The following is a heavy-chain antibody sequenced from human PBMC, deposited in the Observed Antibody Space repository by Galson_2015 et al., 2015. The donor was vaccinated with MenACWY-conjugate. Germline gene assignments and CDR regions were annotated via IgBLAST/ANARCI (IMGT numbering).Heavy chain of an antibody. CDR2: MKKDGSEK. CDR1: GFTFRNYW. CDR3: ARGHYGMDV. J-gene: IGHJ6*02. Sequence: SLRLSCAVSGFTFRNYWMTWVRQAPGKGPEWVASMKKDGSEKYYVDSVKGRFTISRDNTKNSMYLEMNSLRAEDTAVYYCARGHYGMDVWGQGTTVT. V-gene: IGHV3-7*03.